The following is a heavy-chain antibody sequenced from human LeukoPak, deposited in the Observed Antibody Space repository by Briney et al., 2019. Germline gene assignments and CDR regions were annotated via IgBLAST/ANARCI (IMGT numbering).Heavy chain of an antibody. J-gene: IGHJ4*02. V-gene: IGHV1-2*02. CDR2: INPNSGGT. D-gene: IGHD3-22*01. CDR1: GCTFTGYY. Sequence: GASVKVACQASGCTFTGYYMHWVRQAPGQGLEWMGWINPNSGGTNYAQKFQGRVTMTRDTSISTAYMELSRLRSDDTAVYYCTRDRSRAYYYDSSGPNSDFDYWGQGTLVTVSS. CDR3: TRDRSRAYYYDSSGPNSDFDY.